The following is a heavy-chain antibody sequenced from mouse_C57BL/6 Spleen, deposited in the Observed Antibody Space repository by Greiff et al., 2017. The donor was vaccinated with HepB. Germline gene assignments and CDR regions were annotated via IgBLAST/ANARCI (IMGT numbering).Heavy chain of an antibody. CDR3: AAPYYYAMDY. CDR2: IYPRSGNT. CDR1: GYTFTSYG. J-gene: IGHJ4*01. V-gene: IGHV1-81*01. Sequence: VQLQESGAELARPGASVKLSCKASGYTFTSYGISWVKQRTGQGLEWIGEIYPRSGNTYYNEKFKGKATLTADKSSSTAYMELRSLTSEDSAVYFCAAPYYYAMDYWGQGTSVTVSS.